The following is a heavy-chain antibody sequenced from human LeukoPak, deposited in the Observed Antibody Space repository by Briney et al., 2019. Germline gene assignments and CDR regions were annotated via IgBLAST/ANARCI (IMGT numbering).Heavy chain of an antibody. J-gene: IGHJ4*02. CDR3: ARFFRTVWELPYY. CDR2: FYHGGST. V-gene: IGHV4-38-2*02. D-gene: IGHD1-26*01. Sequence: SETLSLTCTVSGYSISTGYYWDWIRQPPGKGLEWIGTFYHGGSTYYNPSLKSRVTISVDTSRNQFSLNLTSVTAADTAVYYCARFFRTVWELPYYWGPGTLVTVSS. CDR1: GYSISTGYY.